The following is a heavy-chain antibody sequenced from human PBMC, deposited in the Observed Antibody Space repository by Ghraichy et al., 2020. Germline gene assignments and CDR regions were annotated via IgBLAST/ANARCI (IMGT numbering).Heavy chain of an antibody. CDR2: IYDSGST. D-gene: IGHD6-13*01. CDR3: ARVSGIAAAAPRNFDY. Sequence: SETLSLTCTVSGGSISSSNYYWGWIRQPPGKGLEWIGSIYDSGSTYYNPSLKSRVTISVDTSKNQFSLKVSSVTAADTAVYSCARVSGIAAAAPRNFDYWGQGILVTVSS. V-gene: IGHV4-39*07. CDR1: GGSISSSNYY. J-gene: IGHJ4*02.